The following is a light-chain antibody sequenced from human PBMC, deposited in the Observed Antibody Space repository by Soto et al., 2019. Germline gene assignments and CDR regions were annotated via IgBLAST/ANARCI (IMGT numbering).Light chain of an antibody. Sequence: DIQLTQSPSSLSASVGDRVTSTSRAVQSISSYVNWYQQKPGKAPKLLIDAASSLQSGAPSRCSGSGAGTDFTLTSSILQPEDVANYYHQQSYSTPRTFGQGTKVDIK. CDR1: QSISSY. CDR3: QQSYSTPRT. CDR2: AAS. V-gene: IGKV1-39*01. J-gene: IGKJ1*01.